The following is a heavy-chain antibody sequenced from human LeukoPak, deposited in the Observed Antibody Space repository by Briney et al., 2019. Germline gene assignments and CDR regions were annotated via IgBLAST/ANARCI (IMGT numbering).Heavy chain of an antibody. V-gene: IGHV3-48*01. Sequence: GGSLRLSCAASGFIFSSYSMNWVRQAPGKGLEWVSYISSSSSTIYYADSVKGRFTISRDNDKNSLYLQMNSLRAEDTAVYFCARGSYVWGSYTPDYWGQGTLVTVSS. CDR2: ISSSSSTI. D-gene: IGHD3-16*01. J-gene: IGHJ4*02. CDR3: ARGSYVWGSYTPDY. CDR1: GFIFSSYS.